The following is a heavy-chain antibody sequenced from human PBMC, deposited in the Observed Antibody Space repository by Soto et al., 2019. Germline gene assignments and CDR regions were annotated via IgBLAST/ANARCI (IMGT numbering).Heavy chain of an antibody. CDR3: ARVVFGALLYWFDP. D-gene: IGHD3-10*02. CDR1: GGSISSGDYY. Sequence: SETLSLTCTVSGGSISSGDYYWSWIRQPPGKGLEWIGYIYYSGSTYYNPSLKSRVTISVDTSKNQFSLKLSSVTAADTAVYYCARVVFGALLYWFDPWGQGTLVTVSS. J-gene: IGHJ5*02. V-gene: IGHV4-30-4*01. CDR2: IYYSGST.